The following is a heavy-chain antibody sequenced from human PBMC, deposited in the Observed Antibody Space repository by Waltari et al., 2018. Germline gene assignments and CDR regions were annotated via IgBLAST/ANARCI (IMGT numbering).Heavy chain of an antibody. V-gene: IGHV5-51*01. CDR3: ARLEAGGSGSYYSPYFGY. J-gene: IGHJ4*02. CDR1: GYSFTSYW. D-gene: IGHD3-10*01. CDR2: IYLGDSDT. Sequence: EVQLVQSGAEVKKPGESLKISCKGSGYSFTSYWIGWVRQMPGKGLEWMGFIYLGDSDTRYSPSFQGQVTISADKSISTAYLQWSSLKASDTAMYYCARLEAGGSGSYYSPYFGYWGQGTLVTVSS.